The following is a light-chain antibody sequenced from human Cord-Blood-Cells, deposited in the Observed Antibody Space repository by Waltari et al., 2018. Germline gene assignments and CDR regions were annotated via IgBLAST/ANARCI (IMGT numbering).Light chain of an antibody. CDR2: WAS. Sequence: DIVMTQSTDSLAVSLGERATINCKSSQSVLYSSNNKNYLDWYQQKPGQPPKLLIYWASTRESGVPDRFSGSGSGTDFTLTISSLQAEDVAVYYCQQYYSTPWTFGQGTKVEIK. V-gene: IGKV4-1*01. CDR1: QSVLYSSNNKNY. CDR3: QQYYSTPWT. J-gene: IGKJ1*01.